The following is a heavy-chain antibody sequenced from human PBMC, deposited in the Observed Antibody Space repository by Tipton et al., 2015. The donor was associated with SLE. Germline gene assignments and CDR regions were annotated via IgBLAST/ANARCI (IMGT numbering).Heavy chain of an antibody. V-gene: IGHV4-34*01. CDR2: INHSGST. Sequence: TLSLTCIVSGGSISSHYWSWIRQPPGKGLEWIGEINHSGSTNYNPSLKSRVTISVDTSKTQFSLRLSSVTAADTAVYYCARALGDRWGQGTLVTVSS. J-gene: IGHJ4*02. D-gene: IGHD3-16*01. CDR3: ARALGDR. CDR1: GGSISSHY.